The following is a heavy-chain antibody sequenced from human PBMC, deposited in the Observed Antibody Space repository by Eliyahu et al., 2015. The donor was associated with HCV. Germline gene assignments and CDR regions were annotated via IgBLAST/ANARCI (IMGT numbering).Heavy chain of an antibody. J-gene: IGHJ4*02. Sequence: QVQLVESGGGLVKPGGSLRLSCATXGFXFSDYYMXWXRQAPGKGLEWVSYISRSGRSIYYADSVRGRFTVSRDNAKNSLFLQMNSLRAEDTAVYYCARGKYGDYHSFDHWGQGTLVTVSS. D-gene: IGHD4-17*01. CDR2: ISRSGRSI. CDR3: ARGKYGDYHSFDH. V-gene: IGHV3-11*01. CDR1: GFXFSDYY.